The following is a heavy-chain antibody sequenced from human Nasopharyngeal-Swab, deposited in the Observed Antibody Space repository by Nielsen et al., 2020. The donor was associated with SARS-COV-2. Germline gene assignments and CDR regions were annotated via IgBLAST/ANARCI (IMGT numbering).Heavy chain of an antibody. CDR3: ARDGTGTTRKNGWFDP. V-gene: IGHV3-66*01. CDR1: GFTVSSNY. J-gene: IGHJ5*02. D-gene: IGHD1-1*01. Sequence: GGSLRLSCAASGFTVSSNYMSWVRQAPGKGLEWVSVIYSGGSTYYADSVKGRFTISGDNSKNTLYLQMNSLRAEDTAVYYCARDGTGTTRKNGWFDPWGQGTLVTVSS. CDR2: IYSGGST.